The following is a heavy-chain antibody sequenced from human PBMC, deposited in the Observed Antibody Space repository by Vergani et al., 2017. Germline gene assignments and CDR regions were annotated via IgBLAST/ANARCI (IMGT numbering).Heavy chain of an antibody. CDR3: ARNDPNYYGSGSYYKKHLYYDGMDV. J-gene: IGHJ6*02. V-gene: IGHV3-33*01. Sequence: QVQLVESGGGVVQPGRSLRLSCAASGFTFSSYGMHWVRQAPGKGLEWVAVIWYDGSNKYYADSVKGRFTISRDNSKNTLYLQMNSLRAEDTAVYYCARNDPNYYGSGSYYKKHLYYDGMDVWGQGTTVTVSS. CDR2: IWYDGSNK. D-gene: IGHD3-10*01. CDR1: GFTFSSYG.